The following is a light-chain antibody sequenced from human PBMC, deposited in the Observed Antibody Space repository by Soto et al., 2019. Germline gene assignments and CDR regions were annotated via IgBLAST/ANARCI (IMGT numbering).Light chain of an antibody. CDR1: QVIASA. CDR2: SAS. J-gene: IGKJ1*01. CDR3: LQESISPGT. V-gene: IGKV1-6*01. Sequence: AIQMTQSPSSLSASVGDRVTITCRASQVIASALGWYQQKPGKAPKLLISSASTLRSGVPSRFSGCGFGTEFPLAISAMHPEDSANYDCLQESISPGTFGPGAKVDIK.